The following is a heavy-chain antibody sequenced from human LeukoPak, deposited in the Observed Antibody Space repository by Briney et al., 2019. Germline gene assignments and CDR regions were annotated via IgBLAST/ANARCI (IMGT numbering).Heavy chain of an antibody. Sequence: SETLSLTCTVSGGSISSSSYYWGWIRQPPGKGLEWIGSIYYSGSTYYNPSLKSRVTISVDTSKNQFSLKLSSVTAADTAVYYCARLGHDYIWGSYRYYFDYWGQGTLVTVSS. CDR1: GGSISSSSYY. V-gene: IGHV4-39*01. CDR3: ARLGHDYIWGSYRYYFDY. D-gene: IGHD3-16*01. J-gene: IGHJ4*02. CDR2: IYYSGST.